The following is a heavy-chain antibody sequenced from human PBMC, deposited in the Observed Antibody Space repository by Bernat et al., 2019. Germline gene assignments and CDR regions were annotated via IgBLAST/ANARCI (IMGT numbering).Heavy chain of an antibody. V-gene: IGHV5-51*01. CDR1: GYSFTSYW. Sequence: EVQLVQSGAEVKKPGESLKISCKGSGYSFTSYWIGWVRQMPGKGLEWMGIIYPGDSDTRYSPSFHGQVTISADKSISPAYMQWTSLKAPAPAMCYCARLTEDYGGNSGGMCFGFWGQGTRVTVSS. CDR3: ARLTEDYGGNSGGMCFGF. CDR2: IYPGDSDT. D-gene: IGHD4-23*01. J-gene: IGHJ4*02.